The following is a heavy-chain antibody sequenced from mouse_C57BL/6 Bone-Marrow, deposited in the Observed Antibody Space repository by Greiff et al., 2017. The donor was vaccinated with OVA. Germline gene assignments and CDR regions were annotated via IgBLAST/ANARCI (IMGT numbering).Heavy chain of an antibody. CDR2: IYPGNSDT. D-gene: IGHD2-2*01. CDR1: GYTFTSYW. J-gene: IGHJ4*01. V-gene: IGHV1-5*01. Sequence: EVQLQESGTVLARPGASVKMSCKTSGYTFTSYWMHWVKQRPGQGLEWIGAIYPGNSDTSYNQKFKGKAKLTAVTSASTAYMELSSLTNEDSAVYYCTFYYGYDVYAMDYWGQGTSVTVSS. CDR3: TFYYGYDVYAMDY.